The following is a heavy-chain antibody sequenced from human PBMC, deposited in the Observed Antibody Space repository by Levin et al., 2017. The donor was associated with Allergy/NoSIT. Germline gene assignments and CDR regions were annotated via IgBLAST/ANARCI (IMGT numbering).Heavy chain of an antibody. D-gene: IGHD3-22*01. CDR2: TYYTGST. V-gene: IGHV4-59*08. CDR1: GGSISDYY. Sequence: ESLKISCSVSGGSISDYYWSWIRQPPGKGLVWIGYTYYTGSTNYNPSLKSRVTISVDTSKNQVSLKVNYVTAADTAMYYCARHDYDRRGYYDHAFDIWGQGTMVTVSS. CDR3: ARHDYDRRGYYDHAFDI. J-gene: IGHJ3*02.